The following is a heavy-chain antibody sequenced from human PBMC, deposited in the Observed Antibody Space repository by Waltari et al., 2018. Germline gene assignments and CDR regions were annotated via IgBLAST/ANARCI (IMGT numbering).Heavy chain of an antibody. CDR2: IFFGGGDS. CDR3: AKDAFGNTYLDH. V-gene: IGHV3-30*19. CDR1: VFCVGTYG. Sequence: QVQLVESGGGVVQPGMSLRLSWAASVFCVGTYGMHWVRQAPGKGLEWVALIFFGGGDSFYADSVRGRFTISRDNSKNTLYLDINSLRLDDTAIYYCAKDAFGNTYLDHWGQGTLVTVSS. D-gene: IGHD3-10*01. J-gene: IGHJ4*02.